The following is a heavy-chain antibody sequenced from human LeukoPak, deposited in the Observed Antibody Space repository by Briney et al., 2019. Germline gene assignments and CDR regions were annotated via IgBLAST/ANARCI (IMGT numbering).Heavy chain of an antibody. V-gene: IGHV1-2*02. CDR3: ARGRRDLRFVEWLIPDY. J-gene: IGHJ4*02. Sequence: ASVKVSCKASGYTFTGYYMHWVRQAPGQGLEWMGWINPKSGGTNYAQKFQGRVTMTRDTSIGTAYMELSRLRSDDTAVYYCARGRRDLRFVEWLIPDYWGQGTLVTVSS. CDR1: GYTFTGYY. CDR2: INPKSGGT. D-gene: IGHD3-3*01.